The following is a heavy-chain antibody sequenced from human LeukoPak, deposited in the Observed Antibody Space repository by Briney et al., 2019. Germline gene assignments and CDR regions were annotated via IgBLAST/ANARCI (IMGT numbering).Heavy chain of an antibody. D-gene: IGHD6-6*01. CDR1: GFTFSSYG. V-gene: IGHV3-33*01. Sequence: GGSLRLSCAASGFTFSSYGMHWVRQAPGKGLEWVAIIWYDGSSKYYGDSVKGRFTISRDNSKNTLYLQMNSLRAEDTAVYYCARDLGSAGYSGSSGWFDPWGQGTLVTVSS. CDR2: IWYDGSSK. CDR3: ARDLGSAGYSGSSGWFDP. J-gene: IGHJ5*02.